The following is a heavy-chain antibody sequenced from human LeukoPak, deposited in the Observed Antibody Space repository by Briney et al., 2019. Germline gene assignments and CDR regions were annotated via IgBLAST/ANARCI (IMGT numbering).Heavy chain of an antibody. J-gene: IGHJ4*02. V-gene: IGHV3-48*01. D-gene: IGHD2-2*01. CDR3: ARGTMKVVPAAISGY. CDR1: GFTFSSYS. Sequence: GGSLRLSCAVSGFTFSSYSMNWVRQAPGKGLEWVSYISSSSSTIYYADSVKGRFTISRDNAKNSLYLQMNSLRAEDTAVYYCARGTMKVVPAAISGYWGQGTLVTVSS. CDR2: ISSSSSTI.